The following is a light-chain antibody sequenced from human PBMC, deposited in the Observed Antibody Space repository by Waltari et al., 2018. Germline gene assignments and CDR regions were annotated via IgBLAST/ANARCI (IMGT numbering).Light chain of an antibody. Sequence: DIVMTQSPDSLAVSLGERATLNCKSSQSVLYSSNNKNYLAWYQQKPGQPPKLLIYWASTRESGVPDRFSGSGSGTGFTLTISSLQAEDVAVYYCQQYYSTLPYTFGQGTKLEIK. CDR2: WAS. J-gene: IGKJ2*01. V-gene: IGKV4-1*01. CDR3: QQYYSTLPYT. CDR1: QSVLYSSNNKNY.